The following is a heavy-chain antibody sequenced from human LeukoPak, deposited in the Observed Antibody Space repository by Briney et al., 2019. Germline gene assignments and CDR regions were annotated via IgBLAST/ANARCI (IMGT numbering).Heavy chain of an antibody. CDR1: GYNFIDSYIHYY. J-gene: IGHJ5*02. V-gene: IGHV1-2*02. CDR3: ARGVHGYNYFDP. CDR2: INPSSGGT. Sequence: GASVKVSCKASGYNFIDSYIHYYIHWVRQAPGQGLEWMGWINPSSGGTNYAQKFQGRVTMTRDTSINSAYTELSRLTSDDTAVYYCARGVHGYNYFDPWGQGTLVTVSS. D-gene: IGHD1-1*01.